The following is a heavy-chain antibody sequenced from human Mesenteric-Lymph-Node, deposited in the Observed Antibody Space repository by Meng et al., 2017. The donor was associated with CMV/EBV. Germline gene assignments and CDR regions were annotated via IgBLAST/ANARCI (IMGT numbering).Heavy chain of an antibody. CDR1: GFTFSDYN. CDR3: ARDYCTDGVCYPDDAFDI. J-gene: IGHJ3*02. D-gene: IGHD2-8*01. Sequence: GESLKISCVASGFTFSDYNLNWVRQAPGKGLEWVSHISSGGRTIYYADSVKGRFTISRDNAKKSLFLQMNTLRAEDTAVYYCARDYCTDGVCYPDDAFDIWGQGTMVTVSS. V-gene: IGHV3-48*04. CDR2: ISSGGRTI.